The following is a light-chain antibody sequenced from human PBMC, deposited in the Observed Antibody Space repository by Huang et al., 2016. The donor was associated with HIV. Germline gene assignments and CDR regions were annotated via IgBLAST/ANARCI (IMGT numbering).Light chain of an antibody. CDR2: KAS. J-gene: IGKJ1*01. CDR1: QSISNY. CDR3: QQYNSYRT. V-gene: IGKV1-5*03. Sequence: DIQMTQSPSTLSASVGDRVTITCRARQSISNYLAWYQQKPGKVPKLLIYKASTLESVVPSRFSGSGSGTEFTLTISSLQPDDFATYYCQQYNSYRTFGQGTKVEIK.